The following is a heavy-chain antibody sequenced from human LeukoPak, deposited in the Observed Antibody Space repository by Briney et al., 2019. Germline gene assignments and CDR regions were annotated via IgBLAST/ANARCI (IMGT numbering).Heavy chain of an antibody. J-gene: IGHJ5*02. D-gene: IGHD3-3*01. Sequence: SGHTLVKPKQTLTLTCTFSGFSLSTSGVGVGWIRQPPGKALEWLALIYWNDDKRYSPSLKSRLTITKDTSKNQVVLTMTNMDPVDTATYYCARHYDFWSGSWFDPWGQGTLVTVSS. CDR1: GFSLSTSGVG. CDR3: ARHYDFWSGSWFDP. CDR2: IYWNDDK. V-gene: IGHV2-5*01.